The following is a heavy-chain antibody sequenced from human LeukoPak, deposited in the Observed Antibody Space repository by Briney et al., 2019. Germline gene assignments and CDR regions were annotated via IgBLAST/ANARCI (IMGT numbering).Heavy chain of an antibody. D-gene: IGHD3-10*01. CDR1: GFTFSSYE. CDR3: ARRPDYYGSGSYYPDY. Sequence: GSLRLSCAASGFTFSSYEMNWVRQAPGKGLEWIGEINHSGSTNYNPSLKSRVTISVDTSKNQFSLKLSSVTAADTAVYYCARRPDYYGSGSYYPDYWGQGTLVTVSS. CDR2: INHSGST. J-gene: IGHJ4*02. V-gene: IGHV4-34*01.